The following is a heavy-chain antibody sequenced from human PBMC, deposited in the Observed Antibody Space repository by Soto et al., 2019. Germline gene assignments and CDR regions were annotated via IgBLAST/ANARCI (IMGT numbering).Heavy chain of an antibody. CDR2: ISDTGST. CDR3: ARADSAGATRNWFDP. D-gene: IGHD1-26*01. J-gene: IGHJ5*02. CDR1: GGSVSSGSYF. V-gene: IGHV4-61*01. Sequence: SETLSLTCTVSGGSVSSGSYFWSWIRQPPGKGLEWIGYISDTGSTNYNPSLRGRVTISVDTSKNQFSLKLSSVTAADTAVYYCARADSAGATRNWFDPWGQGTQVTVSS.